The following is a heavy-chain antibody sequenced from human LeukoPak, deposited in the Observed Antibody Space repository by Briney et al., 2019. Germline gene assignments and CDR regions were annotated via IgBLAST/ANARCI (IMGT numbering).Heavy chain of an antibody. CDR3: ARAAAPTYFFDY. V-gene: IGHV4-38-2*02. J-gene: IGHJ4*02. Sequence: SETLSLTCTVSGYSISSEDYWGWIRQTPGKGLEWIGSFYHRGSYYNPSLKSRITILLDMSKNQFSLKLSSVTAADTAVFYCARAAAPTYFFDYWGQGTLVTVSS. CDR2: FYHRGS. D-gene: IGHD6-13*01. CDR1: GYSISSEDY.